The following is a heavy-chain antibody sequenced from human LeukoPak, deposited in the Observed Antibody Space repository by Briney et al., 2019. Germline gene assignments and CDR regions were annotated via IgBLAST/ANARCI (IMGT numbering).Heavy chain of an antibody. CDR1: GYTFTGCY. CDR3: ARFGSIAVGDFDY. CDR2: INPNSGGT. Sequence: ASVKVSCKASGYTFTGCYMHWVRQAPGQGLEWMGWINPNSGGTNYAQKFQGRVTMTRDTSISTAYMELSRLRSDDTAVYYCARFGSIAVGDFDYWGQGTLVTVSS. D-gene: IGHD6-19*01. V-gene: IGHV1-2*02. J-gene: IGHJ4*02.